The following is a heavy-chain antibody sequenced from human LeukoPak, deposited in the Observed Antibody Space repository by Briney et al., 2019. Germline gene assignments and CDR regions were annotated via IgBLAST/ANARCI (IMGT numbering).Heavy chain of an antibody. D-gene: IGHD2-2*01. CDR1: GFTFSSYA. V-gene: IGHV3-23*01. Sequence: GGSLRLSCAASGFTFSSYAMSWVRQAPGKGLEWVSAIRGSGGSTYYADSVKGWFTISRDNSKNTLYLQMNSLRAEDTAVYYCANTGNIVVVPAARFDYWGQGTLVTVSS. CDR2: IRGSGGST. J-gene: IGHJ4*02. CDR3: ANTGNIVVVPAARFDY.